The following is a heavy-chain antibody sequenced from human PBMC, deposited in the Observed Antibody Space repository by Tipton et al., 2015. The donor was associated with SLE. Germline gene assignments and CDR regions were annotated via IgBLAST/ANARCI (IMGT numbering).Heavy chain of an antibody. V-gene: IGHV4-39*07. CDR1: GDSISSTSYY. D-gene: IGHD6-13*01. CDR2: IDYSGNS. CDR3: ARGMGIAAGHYMDV. J-gene: IGHJ6*03. Sequence: TLSLTCTVSGDSISSTSYYWAWIRQPPGKGLEWIGSIDYSGNSHYSPSLKSRVTISLDTSENQFSLKLSSVTAADTAVYYCARGMGIAAGHYMDVWGKGTTVTVSS.